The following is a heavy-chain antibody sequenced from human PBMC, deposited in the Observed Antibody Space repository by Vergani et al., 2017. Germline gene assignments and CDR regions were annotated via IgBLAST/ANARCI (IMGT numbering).Heavy chain of an antibody. CDR3: ARSNYDFWSGYYNYYYYMDV. CDR1: GGSFSGYY. V-gene: IGHV4-34*01. Sequence: QVQLQQWGAGLLKPSETLSLTCAVYGGSFSGYYWSWIRQPPGKGLEWIGSIYYSGSTYYNPSLKSRVTISVDTSKNQFSLKLSSVTAADTAVYYCARSNYDFWSGYYNYYYYMDVWGKGTTVTVSS. J-gene: IGHJ6*03. D-gene: IGHD3-3*01. CDR2: IYYSGST.